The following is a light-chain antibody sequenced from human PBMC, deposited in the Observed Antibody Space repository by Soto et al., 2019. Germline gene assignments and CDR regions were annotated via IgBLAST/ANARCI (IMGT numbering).Light chain of an antibody. CDR1: QSVSSY. CDR3: QQRYDWPRVT. V-gene: IGKV3-11*01. CDR2: DAS. Sequence: EVVMTQSPATLSLSPGERATLSCRASQSVSSYLAWYQRKPGQAPRLLIYDASNRAPGIPARISGSGSGTDFTLTISSLGPEDFAVYYCQQRYDWPRVTFGGGTKVEIK. J-gene: IGKJ4*02.